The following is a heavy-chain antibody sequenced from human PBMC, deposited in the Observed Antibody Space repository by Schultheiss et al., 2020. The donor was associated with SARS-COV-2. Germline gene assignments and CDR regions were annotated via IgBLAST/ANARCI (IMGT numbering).Heavy chain of an antibody. CDR2: IYTSGST. CDR3: ASVTYSSLRFDP. J-gene: IGHJ5*02. D-gene: IGHD3-22*01. CDR1: GGSISSYY. Sequence: SQTLSLTCTVSGGSISSYYWSWIRQPAGKGLEWIGRIYTSGSTNYNPSLKSRVTISVDTSKNQFSLRLSSVTAADTAVYYCASVTYSSLRFDPWGQGTLVTVSS. V-gene: IGHV4-4*07.